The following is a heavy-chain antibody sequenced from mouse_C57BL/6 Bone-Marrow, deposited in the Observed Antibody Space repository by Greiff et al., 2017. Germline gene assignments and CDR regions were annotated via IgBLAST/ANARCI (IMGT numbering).Heavy chain of an antibody. CDR2: IYTRSGNT. Sequence: VQLLESGAELARPGASVKLSCKASGFTFTSYGISWVKQRTGQGLEWIGEIYTRSGNTYYNEKFKGKATLTSDKSSSTAYIELRSLTSSDSAVYVCARYYYGSSRSDVWGTGTTVTVSS. CDR1: GFTFTSYG. CDR3: ARYYYGSSRSDV. D-gene: IGHD1-1*01. V-gene: IGHV1-81*01. J-gene: IGHJ1*03.